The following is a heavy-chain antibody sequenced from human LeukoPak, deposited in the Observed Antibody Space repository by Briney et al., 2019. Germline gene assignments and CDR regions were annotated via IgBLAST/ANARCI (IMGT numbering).Heavy chain of an antibody. Sequence: ASVKVSCKASGSTFIAYYMHWVRQAPGQGLEWMGIINPSGGSTSYAQKFQGRVTMTTDTSTSTAYMELRSLRSDDTAVYYCARGPGGRSGYYPLEDYYYYYYMDVWGKGTTVTVSS. D-gene: IGHD3-22*01. CDR3: ARGPGGRSGYYPLEDYYYYYYMDV. J-gene: IGHJ6*03. V-gene: IGHV1-46*01. CDR2: INPSGGST. CDR1: GSTFIAYY.